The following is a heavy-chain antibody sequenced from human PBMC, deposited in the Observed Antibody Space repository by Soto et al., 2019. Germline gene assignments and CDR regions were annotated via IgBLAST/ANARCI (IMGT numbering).Heavy chain of an antibody. CDR3: ARETGTTPCFDY. V-gene: IGHV6-1*01. CDR1: GDSVSSNSAA. Sequence: SRTLSLICAISGDSVSSNSAAWNWIRQSPSRGLEWLGRTYYRSKWYTDYAVSVKSRITINPDTSKNQFSLQLNSVTPEDTAVYYCARETGTTPCFDYWGQGTLVTVSS. CDR2: TYYRSKWYT. D-gene: IGHD1-1*01. J-gene: IGHJ4*02.